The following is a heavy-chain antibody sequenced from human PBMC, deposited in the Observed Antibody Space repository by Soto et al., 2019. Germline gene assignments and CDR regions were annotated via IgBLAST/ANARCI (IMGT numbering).Heavy chain of an antibody. D-gene: IGHD1-26*01. V-gene: IGHV4-34*01. Sequence: PSETLSLTCAVYGGSFSGYYWSWIRQPPGKGLEWIGEINHSGSTNYNPSLKSRVTISVDTSKNQFSLKLSSVTAADTAVYYCARGLRWELTGGYFDYWGQGTLVTVSS. CDR2: INHSGST. J-gene: IGHJ4*02. CDR1: GGSFSGYY. CDR3: ARGLRWELTGGYFDY.